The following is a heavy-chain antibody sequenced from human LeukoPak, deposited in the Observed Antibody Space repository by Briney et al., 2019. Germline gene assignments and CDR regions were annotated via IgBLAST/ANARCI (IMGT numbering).Heavy chain of an antibody. Sequence: GGSLRLSCAASGFTFSSYAMHWVRQAPGKGLEYVSAISSNGGSTYYANSVKGRFTISRDNSKNTLYLQMGSLRAEDMAVYYRARSMRGAYYYDSSGSFDIWGQGTMVTVSS. V-gene: IGHV3-64*01. CDR1: GFTFSSYA. D-gene: IGHD3-22*01. CDR2: ISSNGGST. J-gene: IGHJ3*02. CDR3: ARSMRGAYYYDSSGSFDI.